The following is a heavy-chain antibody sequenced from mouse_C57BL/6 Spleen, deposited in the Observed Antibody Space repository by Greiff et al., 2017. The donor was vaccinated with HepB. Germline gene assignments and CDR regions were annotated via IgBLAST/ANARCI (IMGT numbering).Heavy chain of an antibody. Sequence: EVQLQESGGDLVKPGGSLKLSCAASGFTFSSYGMSWVRQTPDKRLEWVATISSGGSYTYYPDSVKGRFTISRDNAKNTLYLQMSSLTSEDTAMYYCVDYDEGAGFDYWGQGTLVTVSA. CDR3: VDYDEGAGFDY. D-gene: IGHD2-4*01. V-gene: IGHV5-6*01. CDR1: GFTFSSYG. CDR2: ISSGGSYT. J-gene: IGHJ3*01.